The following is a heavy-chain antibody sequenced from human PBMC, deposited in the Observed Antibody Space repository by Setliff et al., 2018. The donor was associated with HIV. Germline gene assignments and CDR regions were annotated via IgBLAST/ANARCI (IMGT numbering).Heavy chain of an antibody. CDR2: IFHSGST. J-gene: IGHJ4*02. CDR1: GGSIISSNW. D-gene: IGHD6-19*01. CDR3: ARGYSSGWTGYFDY. Sequence: SETLSLTCAVSGGSIISSNWWSWVRQPPGKGLEWIGEIFHSGSTYYSPSLRSRVTISVDRSKNQFSLRLSSVTAADTAVYYCARGYSSGWTGYFDYWGQGTLVTVSS. V-gene: IGHV4-4*02.